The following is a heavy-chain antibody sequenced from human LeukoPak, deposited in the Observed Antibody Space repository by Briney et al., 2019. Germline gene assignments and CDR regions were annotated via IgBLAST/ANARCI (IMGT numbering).Heavy chain of an antibody. J-gene: IGHJ6*03. V-gene: IGHV3-23*01. CDR2: ISGSGDRT. CDR3: AKKDNNYNYMDV. D-gene: IGHD1-1*01. Sequence: GGSLRLSCAASGFPFSSYAMRWVRQAPGKGLEWVSSISGSGDRTYYADSVKGRFTVSRDNSKNTLYLQMNSLRAEDTAIYYCAKKDNNYNYMDVWGKGTTVTVSS. CDR1: GFPFSSYA.